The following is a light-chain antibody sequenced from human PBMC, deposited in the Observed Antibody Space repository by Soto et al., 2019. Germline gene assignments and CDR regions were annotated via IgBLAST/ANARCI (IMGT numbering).Light chain of an antibody. Sequence: VLTQSPGTLSLSPGERATLSCRASQSISTNNLAWYQHKPGQAPRLLIFGTSIRATATPDRFTGSGSGTDFTLTIAAVEPEDFAVYYCQRYGPSPYTFGQGTKLEIK. J-gene: IGKJ2*01. V-gene: IGKV3-20*01. CDR3: QRYGPSPYT. CDR1: QSISTNN. CDR2: GTS.